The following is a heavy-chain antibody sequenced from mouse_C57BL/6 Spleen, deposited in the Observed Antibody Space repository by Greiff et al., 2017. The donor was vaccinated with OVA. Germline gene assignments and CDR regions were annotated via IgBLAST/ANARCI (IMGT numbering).Heavy chain of an antibody. J-gene: IGHJ4*01. Sequence: EVKLQESGGGLVQPGGSLSLSCAASGFTFTDYYMSWVRQPPGKALEWLGFIRNKANGYTTEYSASVKGRFTISRDNSQSILYLQMNALRAEDSATYYCARYEYDYAMDYWGQGTSVTVSS. CDR1: GFTFTDYY. CDR3: ARYEYDYAMDY. D-gene: IGHD5-1*01. V-gene: IGHV7-3*01. CDR2: IRNKANGYTT.